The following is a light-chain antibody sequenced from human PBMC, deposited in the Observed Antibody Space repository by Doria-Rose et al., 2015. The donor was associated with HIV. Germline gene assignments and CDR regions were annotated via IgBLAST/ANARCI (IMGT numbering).Light chain of an antibody. V-gene: IGKV3-15*01. Sequence: TQSPETLSVSPGEGATLSCRASQSVSTDLAWYQHKPGQAPRLLIWGASTRATGIPARFGGSGSGTGFTLTISSLQSEDFAIYFCHQYNNWPTFGQGTRLDIK. CDR2: GAS. CDR3: HQYNNWPT. J-gene: IGKJ5*01. CDR1: QSVSTD.